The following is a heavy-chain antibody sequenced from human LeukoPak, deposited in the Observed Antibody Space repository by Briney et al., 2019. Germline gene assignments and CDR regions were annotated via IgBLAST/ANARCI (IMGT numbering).Heavy chain of an antibody. D-gene: IGHD3-22*01. CDR3: ARIQDSSGYLHDAFDI. CDR2: ISSSGSTI. V-gene: IGHV3-11*01. J-gene: IGHJ3*02. CDR1: GFTFSDYY. Sequence: GGSLRLSCAASGFTFSDYYMSWIRQAPGKGLEWVSYISSSGSTIYYADSVKGRFTISRDNAKNSLYLQMSSLRAEDTAVYYCARIQDSSGYLHDAFDIWGQGTMVTVSS.